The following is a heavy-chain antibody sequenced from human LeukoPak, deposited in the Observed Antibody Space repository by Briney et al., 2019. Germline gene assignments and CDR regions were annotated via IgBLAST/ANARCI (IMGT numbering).Heavy chain of an antibody. J-gene: IGHJ6*03. Sequence: PGGPLRLSCAPSGFTFSSYSMNGVRQAPGEAREWVSLIGGSGGGTYYADSVKGRFTISRDNSKNTLYLQLNSLRVEDTAVYYCAKNRGAGSHYYYHMNVWGKGTTVTVSS. CDR2: IGGSGGGT. CDR3: AKNRGAGSHYYYHMNV. CDR1: GFTFSSYS. D-gene: IGHD1-26*01. V-gene: IGHV3-23*01.